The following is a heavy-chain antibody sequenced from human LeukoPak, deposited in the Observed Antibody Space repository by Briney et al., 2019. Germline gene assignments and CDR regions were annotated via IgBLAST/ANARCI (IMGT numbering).Heavy chain of an antibody. V-gene: IGHV4-39*01. J-gene: IGHJ4*02. Sequence: SETLSLTCTVSGGSISRTNYYWGWIRQPPGKGLVWIGSFYNSGSTYYNPSLKSRVTISVDKYKSQFSLKLTSVTDADTAVDYCGIAPDYWGQGTLVIVSS. CDR3: GIAPDY. CDR2: FYNSGST. CDR1: GGSISRTNYY.